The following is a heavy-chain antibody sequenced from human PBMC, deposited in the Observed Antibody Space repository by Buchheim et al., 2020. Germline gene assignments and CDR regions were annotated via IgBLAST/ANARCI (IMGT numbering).Heavy chain of an antibody. D-gene: IGHD2-2*01. V-gene: IGHV3-23*01. J-gene: IGHJ6*02. CDR1: GFTFNNYA. Sequence: EVQLLESGGGLVQPGGSLRLSCAASGFTFNNYAMNWVRQVPGKGLEWVSGIIGSGSRTYYADSVKGRLTISRDNSKGTLYLQMNSLRAEDTAVYYCAKGGYCNSSDCYRAYYYYNMDAWGQGTT. CDR2: IIGSGSRT. CDR3: AKGGYCNSSDCYRAYYYYNMDA.